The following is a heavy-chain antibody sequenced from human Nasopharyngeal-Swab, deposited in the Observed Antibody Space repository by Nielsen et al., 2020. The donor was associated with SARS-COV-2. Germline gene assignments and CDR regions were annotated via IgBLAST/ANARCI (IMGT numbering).Heavy chain of an antibody. Sequence: GESLKISCAASGFTFSSYGMHWVRQAPGKGLEWVAVISYDGSNKYYADSVKRRFTISRDNSKNTLYLQMNSLRAEDTAVYYCAKDPWDSSGYYGPFDYWGQGTLVTVSS. CDR3: AKDPWDSSGYYGPFDY. CDR1: GFTFSSYG. CDR2: ISYDGSNK. V-gene: IGHV3-30*18. D-gene: IGHD3-22*01. J-gene: IGHJ4*02.